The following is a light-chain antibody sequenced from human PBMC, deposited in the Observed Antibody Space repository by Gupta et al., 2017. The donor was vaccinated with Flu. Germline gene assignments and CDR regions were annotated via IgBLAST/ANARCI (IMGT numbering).Light chain of an antibody. CDR3: HQYDTTPKT. Sequence: DIVMTQSPDSLAVSLGEWATINCKSSQSVLYSSNNKTYLSWYQQKPGQPPKLLIYWASTRESGVPDRFSGSGSGTDFTLTISSLQAEDVAVYYCHQYDTTPKTFGQGTKMEIK. CDR1: QSVLYSSNNKTY. J-gene: IGKJ2*01. CDR2: WAS. V-gene: IGKV4-1*01.